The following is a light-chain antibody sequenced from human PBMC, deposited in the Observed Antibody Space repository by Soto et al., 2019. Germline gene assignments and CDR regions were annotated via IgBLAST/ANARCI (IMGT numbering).Light chain of an antibody. CDR2: GAS. J-gene: IGKJ1*01. Sequence: EIVLTQSPGTLSLSPGERATLSCRASQSVSSSYLAWYQQKPGQAPRLLIYGASSRATGIPDRFSGSGSGTDFTLTISRLEPEDFALYYCQQYIDWPTTFGQGTKVDIK. CDR1: QSVSSSY. CDR3: QQYIDWPTT. V-gene: IGKV3-20*01.